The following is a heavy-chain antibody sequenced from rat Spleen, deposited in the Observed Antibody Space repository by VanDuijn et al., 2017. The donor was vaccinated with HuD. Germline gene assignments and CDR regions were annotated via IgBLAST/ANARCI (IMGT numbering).Heavy chain of an antibody. D-gene: IGHD3-1*01. V-gene: IGHV2-13*01. Sequence: QVQLKESGPGLVQPSQTLSLTCTVSGFSLISYSVNWVRQPPGKGLEWMGGIWGDGSTNYNSALKSRLISSRDTSKNQVFLKMNSLQTDDTGTYYCTIHPRYWGQGVMVTVSS. CDR1: GFSLISYS. CDR3: TIHPRY. J-gene: IGHJ2*01. CDR2: IWGDGST.